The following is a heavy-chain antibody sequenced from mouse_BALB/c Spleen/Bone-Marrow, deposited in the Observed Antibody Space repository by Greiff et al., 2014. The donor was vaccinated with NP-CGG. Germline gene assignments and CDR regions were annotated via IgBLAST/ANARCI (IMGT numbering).Heavy chain of an antibody. CDR1: GYSFTGYN. CDR3: ARSIEYRPLTY. D-gene: IGHD2-14*01. V-gene: IGHV1-39*01. CDR2: IDPYYGGI. Sequence: LQESGPELEKPGASVKISCKASGYSFTGYNMNWVKQTNGKSLEWIGHIDPYYGGIRYNHEFKDNATLIVDKSSSTAYMQLKSLTSDDSAVYYCARSIEYRPLTYWGPGTLVTVSA. J-gene: IGHJ3*01.